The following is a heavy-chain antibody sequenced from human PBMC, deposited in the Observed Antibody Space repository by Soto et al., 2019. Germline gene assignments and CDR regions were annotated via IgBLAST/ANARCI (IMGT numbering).Heavy chain of an antibody. CDR1: GDSVSSNSAA. D-gene: IGHD3-22*01. CDR2: TYYRSKWYN. CDR3: ARGRAVDDSSGYRYYGMDV. V-gene: IGHV6-1*01. J-gene: IGHJ6*02. Sequence: SPTLSLTCAISGDSVSSNSAAWNWIRQSPSRGLEWLGRTYYRSKWYNDYAVSVKSRITINPDTSKNQFSLQLNSVTPEDTAVYYCARGRAVDDSSGYRYYGMDVWGQGTTVTVSS.